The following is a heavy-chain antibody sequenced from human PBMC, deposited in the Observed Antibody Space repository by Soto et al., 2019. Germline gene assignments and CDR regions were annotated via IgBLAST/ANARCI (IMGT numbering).Heavy chain of an antibody. CDR1: DGSFSGYY. CDR2: INHSGST. J-gene: IGHJ4*02. V-gene: IGHV4-34*01. Sequence: QVQLKQWGAGLLKPSETLSLTCAVYDGSFSGYYWSWIRQPPGQGLEWIGEINHSGSTNYNPSLKCRVTISVDTSKNQFSLNLSSVTAADTAVYYCARGRPSCSGGSCVVGYFDYWGQGTLVTVSS. D-gene: IGHD2-15*01. CDR3: ARGRPSCSGGSCVVGYFDY.